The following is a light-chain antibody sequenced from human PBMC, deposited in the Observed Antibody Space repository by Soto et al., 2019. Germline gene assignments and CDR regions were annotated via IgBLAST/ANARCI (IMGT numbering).Light chain of an antibody. CDR1: GSDIGSYNY. CDR2: DVT. CDR3: NSYTSASTYV. J-gene: IGLJ1*01. V-gene: IGLV2-14*03. Sequence: QSVLTQPASVSRSPGQSITISCTGTGSDIGSYNYVSWYQHHPGKVPKSIIYDVTNRPSGVSDRFSGSKSGNTASLTISGLQAEDEADYYCNSYTSASTYVFGTGTKVTVL.